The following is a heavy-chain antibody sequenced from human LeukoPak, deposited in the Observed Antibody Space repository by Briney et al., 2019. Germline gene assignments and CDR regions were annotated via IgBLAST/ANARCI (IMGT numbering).Heavy chain of an antibody. V-gene: IGHV4-59*01. CDR2: IYYSGNT. CDR1: GGSISSYY. J-gene: IGHJ4*02. CDR3: AREVAGIQLFDY. Sequence: SETLSLTCTVSGGSISSYYWSWIRQPPGKGLEWIRTIYYSGNTKNNPSIKSRVTISVDTSKNQFSLKLSSVTAVDTAVYYCAREVAGIQLFDYWGQGTLVTVSS. D-gene: IGHD5-18*01.